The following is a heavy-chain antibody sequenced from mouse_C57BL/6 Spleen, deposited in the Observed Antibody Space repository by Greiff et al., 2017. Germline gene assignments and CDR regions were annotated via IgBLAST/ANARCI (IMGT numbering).Heavy chain of an antibody. CDR1: GYSFTGYY. CDR3: ARRGYYGSRRAMDY. Sequence: EVKVVESGPELVKPGASVKISCKASGYSFTGYYMNWVKQSPEKSLEWIGEINPSTGGTTYNQKFKAKATLTVDKSSSTAYMQLKSLTSEDSAVYYCARRGYYGSRRAMDYWGQGTSVTVSS. J-gene: IGHJ4*01. CDR2: INPSTGGT. V-gene: IGHV1-42*01. D-gene: IGHD1-1*01.